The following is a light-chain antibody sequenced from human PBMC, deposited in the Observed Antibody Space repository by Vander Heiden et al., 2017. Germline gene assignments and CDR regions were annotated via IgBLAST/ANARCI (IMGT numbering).Light chain of an antibody. CDR3: QSYDSSNWV. Sequence: GKTVTISCTRSSGSIASNYVQWYQQRPGSSPTTVIYEDNQRPSGVPDRFSGSIDSSSNSASLTISGLKTEDEADYYCQSYDSSNWVFGGGTKLTGL. CDR1: SGSIASNY. CDR2: EDN. J-gene: IGLJ3*02. V-gene: IGLV6-57*01.